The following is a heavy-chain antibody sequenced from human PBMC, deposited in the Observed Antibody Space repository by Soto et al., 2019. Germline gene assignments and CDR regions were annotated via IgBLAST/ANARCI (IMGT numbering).Heavy chain of an antibody. Sequence: GGSLRLSCAASGFTFSSYAMSWVRQAPGKGLEWVSAISGSGGSTYYADSVKGRFTISRDNSKNTLYLQMNSLRAEDTAVYYCAKMQYSSSSLSNYYYYMDVWGKGTTVTVSS. CDR1: GFTFSSYA. J-gene: IGHJ6*03. CDR3: AKMQYSSSSLSNYYYYMDV. V-gene: IGHV3-23*01. D-gene: IGHD6-6*01. CDR2: ISGSGGST.